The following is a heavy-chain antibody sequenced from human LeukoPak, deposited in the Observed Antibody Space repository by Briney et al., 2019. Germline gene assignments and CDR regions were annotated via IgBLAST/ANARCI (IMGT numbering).Heavy chain of an antibody. J-gene: IGHJ6*03. Sequence: GGSLRLSCAASGFTFRIYEMNWVRQAPGKGLEWVAYISGSDNTIYYADSVKGRFTISRDNAKNSLYLQMNSPRAEDTAVYYCARDSAGVGDYGSFGYMDVWGKGTTVTISS. CDR1: GFTFRIYE. CDR2: ISGSDNTI. D-gene: IGHD4-17*01. V-gene: IGHV3-48*03. CDR3: ARDSAGVGDYGSFGYMDV.